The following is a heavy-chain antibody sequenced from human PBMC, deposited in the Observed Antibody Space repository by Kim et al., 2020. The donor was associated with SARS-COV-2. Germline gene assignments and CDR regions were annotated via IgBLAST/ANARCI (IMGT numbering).Heavy chain of an antibody. D-gene: IGHD3-3*01. V-gene: IGHV3-30-3*01. J-gene: IGHJ4*02. Sequence: GGSLRLSCAASGFTFSSYAMHWVRQAPGKGLEWVAVISYDGSNKYYADSVKGRFTISRDNSKNTLYLQMNSLRAEDTAVYYCARDFKTPYDFWNWGQGTL. CDR1: GFTFSSYA. CDR2: ISYDGSNK. CDR3: ARDFKTPYDFWN.